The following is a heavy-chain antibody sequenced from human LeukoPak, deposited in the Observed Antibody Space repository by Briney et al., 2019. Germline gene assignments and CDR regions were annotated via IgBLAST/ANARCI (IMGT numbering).Heavy chain of an antibody. Sequence: GGSLRLSCAASGFTFSAHGMNWVRQSPGRGLEWVSGIGGSGGFITYYADSVKGRFTVSRDNSKDTMYLQMNSLRADDTAVYYCARDHTGYEYGSFTYHYQYMDVWGKGTTVTVSS. CDR3: ARDHTGYEYGSFTYHYQYMDV. J-gene: IGHJ6*03. V-gene: IGHV3-23*01. CDR1: GFTFSAHG. CDR2: IGGSGGFIT. D-gene: IGHD5-12*01.